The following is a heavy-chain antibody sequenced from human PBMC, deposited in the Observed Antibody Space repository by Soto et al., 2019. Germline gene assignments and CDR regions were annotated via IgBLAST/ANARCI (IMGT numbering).Heavy chain of an antibody. J-gene: IGHJ4*02. V-gene: IGHV3-23*01. CDR1: GFTFSSYA. Sequence: GGSLRLSCAASGFTFSSYAMSWVRQAPGKGLEWVSAISGSGGSTYYADSVKGRFTISRDNSKNTLYLQMNSLRAEDTAVYYCAKMRGYDSSGYCVYWGQGTLVTSPQ. D-gene: IGHD3-22*01. CDR3: AKMRGYDSSGYCVY. CDR2: ISGSGGST.